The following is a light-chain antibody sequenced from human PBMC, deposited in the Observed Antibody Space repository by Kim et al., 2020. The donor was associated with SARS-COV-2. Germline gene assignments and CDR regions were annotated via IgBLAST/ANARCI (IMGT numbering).Light chain of an antibody. CDR1: SKNVGNEG. V-gene: IGLV10-54*01. CDR2: RDN. CDR3: SAWDTSLSAWV. Sequence: RQTAKLTCIGNSKNVGNEGAAWLQQHQGHPPKLLFYRDNNRPSGISERLSASRSGNTASLTITGLQPEDEADYYCSAWDTSLSAWVFGGGTQLTVL. J-gene: IGLJ3*02.